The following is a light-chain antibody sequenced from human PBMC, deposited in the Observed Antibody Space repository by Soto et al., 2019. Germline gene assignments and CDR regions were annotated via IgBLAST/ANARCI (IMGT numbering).Light chain of an antibody. J-gene: IGKJ5*01. V-gene: IGKV3-20*01. CDR3: QQYGTSWIT. Sequence: ESVLTQSPGTLSLSPGERATLSCRASQSVASSYLAWYQQKPGQSPRLLLYGASTRATGIPDRFSGSGSGTDFTLTISRVEPEDFAVYYCQQYGTSWITFGQGTRLEI. CDR1: QSVASSY. CDR2: GAS.